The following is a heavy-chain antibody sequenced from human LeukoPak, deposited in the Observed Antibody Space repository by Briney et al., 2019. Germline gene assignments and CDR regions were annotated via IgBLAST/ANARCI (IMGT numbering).Heavy chain of an antibody. V-gene: IGHV1-58*02. CDR3: AAEEDYYGSGSLHDAFDI. Sequence: ASVKVSCKASGFTFTSSAMQWVRQARGQRLEWIGWIVVGSGNTNYAQKFQERVTITRDMSTSTAYMELSSLRSEDTAVYYCAAEEDYYGSGSLHDAFDIWGQGTMVTVSS. D-gene: IGHD3-10*01. CDR2: IVVGSGNT. CDR1: GFTFTSSA. J-gene: IGHJ3*02.